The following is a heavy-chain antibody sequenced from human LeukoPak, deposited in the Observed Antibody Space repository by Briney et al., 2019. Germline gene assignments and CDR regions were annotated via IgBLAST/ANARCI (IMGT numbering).Heavy chain of an antibody. V-gene: IGHV3-48*01. CDR3: AREKYDYVWGSYRSNWFDP. CDR1: GFTFSSYS. CDR2: ISSSSSTI. Sequence: GGSLRLSCAASGFTFSSYSMNWVRQAPGKGLEWVSYISSSSSTIYYADSVKGRFTISRDNAKNSLYLQMNSLRAEGTAVYYCAREKYDYVWGSYRSNWFDPWGQGTLVTVSS. D-gene: IGHD3-16*02. J-gene: IGHJ5*02.